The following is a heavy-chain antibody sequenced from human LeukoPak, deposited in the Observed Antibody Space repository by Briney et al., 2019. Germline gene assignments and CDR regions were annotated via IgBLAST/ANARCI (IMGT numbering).Heavy chain of an antibody. CDR2: ISSSSYI. J-gene: IGHJ4*02. V-gene: IGHV3-69-1*01. CDR1: GFTFSDYY. D-gene: IGHD3-3*01. CDR3: ARGSLRFLEWLAGY. Sequence: GGSLRLSCAASGFTFSDYYMSWIRQAPGKGLEWVSSISSSSYIYYADSVKGRFTISRDNAKNSLYLQMNSLRAEDTAVYYCARGSLRFLEWLAGYWGQGTLVTVSS.